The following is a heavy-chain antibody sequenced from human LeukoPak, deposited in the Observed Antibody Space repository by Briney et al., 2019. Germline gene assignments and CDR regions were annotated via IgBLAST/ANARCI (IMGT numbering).Heavy chain of an antibody. J-gene: IGHJ6*02. CDR1: GFTFSSYA. D-gene: IGHD4-17*01. CDR3: ARCPAVTTNYYYYGMDV. Sequence: GGSLRLSCAASGFTFSSYAMHWVRQAPGKGLEYVSAISSNGGSTYYANSVKGRFTISRDNSKNTLYLQMGSLRAEDMAVYYCARCPAVTTNYYYYGMDVWGQGTTVTVSS. V-gene: IGHV3-64*01. CDR2: ISSNGGST.